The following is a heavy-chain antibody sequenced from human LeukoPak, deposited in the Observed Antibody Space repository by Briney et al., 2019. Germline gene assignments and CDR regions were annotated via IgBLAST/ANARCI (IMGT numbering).Heavy chain of an antibody. CDR1: GGSIGINNW. J-gene: IGHJ4*02. V-gene: IGHV4-4*02. Sequence: SETLSLTCAVSGGSIGINNWWSWVRQSPGKGLEWIGEIYYNGNTNYNSSLKSRVTISVDTSKNQFSLKLSSVTAADTAVYYCARRPGAYYYGSGSYSRWDYWGQGTLVTVSS. D-gene: IGHD3-10*01. CDR3: ARRPGAYYYGSGSYSRWDY. CDR2: IYYNGNT.